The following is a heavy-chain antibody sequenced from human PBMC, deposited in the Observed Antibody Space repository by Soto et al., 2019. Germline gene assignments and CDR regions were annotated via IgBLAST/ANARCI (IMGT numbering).Heavy chain of an antibody. CDR1: GFTFSTYS. J-gene: IGHJ4*02. Sequence: EVQLVESGGGLVKPGGSLRLSCAASGFTFSTYSMNWVRQAPGKGLEWISSISSSGGSVSYAGSVKGRFTISGDNAKNSLYLQMDSLRAEDTAVYYCARGRSINTNMDYWGQGTLVTVSS. D-gene: IGHD2-2*01. CDR3: ARGRSINTNMDY. V-gene: IGHV3-21*01. CDR2: ISSSGGSV.